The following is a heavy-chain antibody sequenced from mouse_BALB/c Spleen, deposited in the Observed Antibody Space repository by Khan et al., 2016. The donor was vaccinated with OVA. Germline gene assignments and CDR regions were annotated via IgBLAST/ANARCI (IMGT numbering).Heavy chain of an antibody. J-gene: IGHJ4*01. CDR3: VKQNHGALWAVDD. V-gene: IGHV2-3*01. D-gene: IGHD1-1*02. Sequence: QVQLKQSGPGLVAPSQSLSITCTVSGFSLTRYGVSWVRQPPGKGPEWLGVIWGDGNTNYHTTLISGLSISNDDYYTHVFLILNSLQTDDTATYYCVKQNHGALWAVDDWGQGTSVTVSS. CDR1: GFSLTRYG. CDR2: IWGDGNT.